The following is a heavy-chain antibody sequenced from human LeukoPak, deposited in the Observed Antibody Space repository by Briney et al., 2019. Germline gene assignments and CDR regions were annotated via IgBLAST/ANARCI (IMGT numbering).Heavy chain of an antibody. CDR2: IYYSGST. J-gene: IGHJ2*01. D-gene: IGHD1-26*01. V-gene: IGHV4-59*01. Sequence: SETLSLTCTVSGGSISSDYWSWIRQPPGKGLEWTGNIYYSGSTNYNPPLKSRVTISVDTSKNQFSLNLNSVTAADTAVYYCARELSGSYYEVDLWGRGTLATVSP. CDR3: ARELSGSYYEVDL. CDR1: GGSISSDY.